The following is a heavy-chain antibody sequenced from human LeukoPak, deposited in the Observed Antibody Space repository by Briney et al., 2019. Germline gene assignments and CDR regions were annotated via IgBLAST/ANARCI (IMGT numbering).Heavy chain of an antibody. Sequence: SETLSLTCTVSGGSISSYYWSWIRQPPGKGLEWIGEINHSGSTNYNPSLKSRVTISVDTSKNQFSLKLSSVTAADTAVYYCARDYYDSSGSFDYWGQGTLVTVSS. CDR3: ARDYYDSSGSFDY. J-gene: IGHJ4*02. V-gene: IGHV4-34*01. CDR1: GGSISSYY. D-gene: IGHD3-22*01. CDR2: INHSGST.